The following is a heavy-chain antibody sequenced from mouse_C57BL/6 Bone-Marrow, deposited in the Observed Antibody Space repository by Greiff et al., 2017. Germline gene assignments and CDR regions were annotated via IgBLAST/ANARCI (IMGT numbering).Heavy chain of an antibody. V-gene: IGHV5-12*01. D-gene: IGHD1-1*01. J-gene: IGHJ2*01. CDR3: ARRGLRYPYFDY. CDR1: GFTFSDYY. Sequence: EVMLVESGGGLVQPGGSLKLSCAASGFTFSDYYMYWVRQTPEKRLVWVAYISNGGGSTYYPDTVKGRFTISRDNAKNTLYLQMSRLKSEDTAMYYCARRGLRYPYFDYWGQGTTLTVSS. CDR2: ISNGGGST.